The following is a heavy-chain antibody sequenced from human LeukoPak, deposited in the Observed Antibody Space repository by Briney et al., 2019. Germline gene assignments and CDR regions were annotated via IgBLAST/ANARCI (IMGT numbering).Heavy chain of an antibody. CDR3: ARAAGGTRNYYMDV. CDR1: GYTFSSYG. CDR2: MNPSSGNT. V-gene: IGHV1-8*01. Sequence: ASVKVSCKASGYTFSSYGVNWVRQATGQGLEWMGWMNPSSGNTGYAQKFQGRVTIIRNTSISTAYMELSSLRSEDTAVYYCARAAGGTRNYYMDVWAKGTTVTVSS. D-gene: IGHD3-16*01. J-gene: IGHJ6*03.